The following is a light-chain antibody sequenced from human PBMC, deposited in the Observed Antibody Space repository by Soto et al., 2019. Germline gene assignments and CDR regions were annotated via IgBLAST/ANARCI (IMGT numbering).Light chain of an antibody. J-gene: IGLJ2*01. CDR2: DVT. CDR1: SNDIGTYNY. CDR3: SSCTSSTTHVT. V-gene: IGLV2-14*03. Sequence: LTQPPSLSGSPGQSITISCTGTSNDIGTYNYVSWYQQHPGKAPKLMIYDVTARPSGVSNRFSGSKSGNTASLTISGLQPDDEADYYCSSCTSSTTHVTFGGGTKVTVL.